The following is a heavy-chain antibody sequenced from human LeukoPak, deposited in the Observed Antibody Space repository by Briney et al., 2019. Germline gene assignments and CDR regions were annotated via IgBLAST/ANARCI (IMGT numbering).Heavy chain of an antibody. Sequence: ASVKVSCKASGYTFTSYYMHWVGQAPGQGLEWMGIINPSGGSTSYAQKFQGRVTMTRDTSTSTVYMELSSLRSEDTAVYYCATNNYYGSGSYYAKTAHGMDVWGQGTTVTVSS. D-gene: IGHD3-10*01. V-gene: IGHV1-46*01. CDR1: GYTFTSYY. J-gene: IGHJ6*02. CDR3: ATNNYYGSGSYYAKTAHGMDV. CDR2: INPSGGST.